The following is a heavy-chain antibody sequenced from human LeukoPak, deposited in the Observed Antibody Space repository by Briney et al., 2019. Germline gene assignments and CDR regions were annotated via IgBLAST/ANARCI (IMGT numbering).Heavy chain of an antibody. D-gene: IGHD3-10*01. V-gene: IGHV3-30*04. CDR1: GFTFSSYA. CDR3: ASMVRGTASGY. Sequence: PGGSLRLSCAASGFTFSSYAMHWVRQAPGKGLEWVAVISYDGSNKYYADSVKGRFTISRDNSKNTLYLQMNSLRAEDTAVYYCASMVRGTASGYWGQGTLVTVSS. CDR2: ISYDGSNK. J-gene: IGHJ4*02.